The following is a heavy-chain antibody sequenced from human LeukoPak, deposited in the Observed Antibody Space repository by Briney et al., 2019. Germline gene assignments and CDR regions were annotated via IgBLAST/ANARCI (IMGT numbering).Heavy chain of an antibody. V-gene: IGHV3-48*03. Sequence: PGGSLRLSCAASGFTFSSYEMNWVRQAPGKGLEWVSYISSSGSTIYYADSVKGRFTISRDNAKNSLYLQMNSLRAEDTAVYYCARAGYDSSRWNDAFDIWGQGTMVTVSS. D-gene: IGHD3-22*01. CDR3: ARAGYDSSRWNDAFDI. CDR1: GFTFSSYE. CDR2: ISSSGSTI. J-gene: IGHJ3*02.